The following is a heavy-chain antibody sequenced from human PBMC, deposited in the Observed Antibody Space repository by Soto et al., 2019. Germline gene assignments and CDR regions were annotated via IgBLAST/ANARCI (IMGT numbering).Heavy chain of an antibody. CDR3: ARSVFP. V-gene: IGHV4-31*03. Sequence: QVQLQESGPGLVKPSQTLSLTCTVSGGSISSGGYYWNWIRQHPGKGLEWIGYIYYSGSTYYNPSPQSGITISVDTSKNQFSLELSAVTAAETAVYYCARSVFPWGQGTLVTVSS. CDR2: IYYSGST. CDR1: GGSISSGGYY. J-gene: IGHJ5*02.